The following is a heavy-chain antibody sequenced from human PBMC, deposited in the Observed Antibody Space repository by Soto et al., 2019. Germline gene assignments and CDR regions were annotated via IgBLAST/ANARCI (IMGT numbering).Heavy chain of an antibody. CDR3: AKDRDYPRDQFHY. D-gene: IGHD2-2*01. Sequence: PGGSLRLSCAASGFTFNNYALSWVRQAPGKGLEWVSAISANGQGIYYADSVKGRFIISRDNSKNTVFLHMDSLTAEDTAVYYCAKDRDYPRDQFHYWGQGTLVTVSS. V-gene: IGHV3-23*01. CDR1: GFTFNNYA. J-gene: IGHJ4*02. CDR2: ISANGQGI.